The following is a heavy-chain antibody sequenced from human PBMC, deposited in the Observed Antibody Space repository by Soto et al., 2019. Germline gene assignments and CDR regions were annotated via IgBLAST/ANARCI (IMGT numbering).Heavy chain of an antibody. CDR1: GGSISSYY. D-gene: IGHD3-10*01. CDR2: IYYSGST. CDR3: ARDSSITMVRGVTRYYYYGMDV. Sequence: SETLSLTCTVSGGSISSYYWSWIRQPPGKGLEWIGYIYYSGSTNYNPSLKSRVTISVDTSKNQFSLKLSSVTAADTAVYYCARDSSITMVRGVTRYYYYGMDVWGQGTTVTVSS. V-gene: IGHV4-59*01. J-gene: IGHJ6*02.